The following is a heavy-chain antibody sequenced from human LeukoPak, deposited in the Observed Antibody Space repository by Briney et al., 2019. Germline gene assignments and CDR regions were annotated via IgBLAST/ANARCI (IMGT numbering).Heavy chain of an antibody. CDR1: GFTFSDYY. D-gene: IGHD2/OR15-2a*01. CDR3: ARGEFGDYYYFYMDV. V-gene: IGHV3-11*04. CDR2: ISSSGSTI. Sequence: GGSLRLSCAASGFTFSDYYMSWIRQAPGKGLEWVSYISSSGSTIYYADSVKGRFTISRDNAKNSLFLQMNSLRAEDTATYYCARGEFGDYYYFYMDVWGKGTTVTVSS. J-gene: IGHJ6*03.